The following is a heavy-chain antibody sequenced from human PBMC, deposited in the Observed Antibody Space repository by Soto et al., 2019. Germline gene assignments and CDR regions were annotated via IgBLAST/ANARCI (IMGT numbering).Heavy chain of an antibody. V-gene: IGHV3-23*01. D-gene: IGHD6-19*01. J-gene: IGHJ4*02. CDR2: IDYSGGTT. CDR3: AKDATRTSGWYYFDY. CDR1: GFTFSILA. Sequence: EVQLLESGGGLVQSGGSLRLSCAASGFTFSILAMGWVRQAPGKGLEWVSVIDYSGGTTYYTDSVKGRFIISRDNSKKMLYLQMNSLRADDTAVYYCAKDATRTSGWYYFDYWGQGALVTVSS.